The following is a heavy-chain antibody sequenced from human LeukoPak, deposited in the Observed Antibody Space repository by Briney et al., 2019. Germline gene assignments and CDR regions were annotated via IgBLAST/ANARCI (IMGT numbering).Heavy chain of an antibody. J-gene: IGHJ4*02. V-gene: IGHV3-74*01. CDR3: ARSSPYSTSWYSG. CDR2: INSDGSSA. D-gene: IGHD6-13*01. Sequence: GGSLRLSCAASGFTLSSYWMHWVRQAPGKGVVWVSRINSDGSSANYADSVKGRFTISRDNAKNTLYLQMNSLRAEDTAVYYCARSSPYSTSWYSGWGQGALVTVSS. CDR1: GFTLSSYW.